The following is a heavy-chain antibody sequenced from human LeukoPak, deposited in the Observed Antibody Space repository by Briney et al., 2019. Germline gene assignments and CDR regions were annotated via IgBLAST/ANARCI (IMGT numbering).Heavy chain of an antibody. CDR1: GFTLHDYA. CDR3: AKGPTYSSSSLFDY. V-gene: IGHV3-9*03. Sequence: PGRSLRLSCAASGFTLHDYAMHWVRQAPGKGLEWVSGISWNGGTIDYADSVKGRFTISRDNAKNSLYLQMNSLRPEDMALYYCAKGPTYSSSSLFDYWGQGILVAVSS. D-gene: IGHD6-6*01. CDR2: ISWNGGTI. J-gene: IGHJ4*02.